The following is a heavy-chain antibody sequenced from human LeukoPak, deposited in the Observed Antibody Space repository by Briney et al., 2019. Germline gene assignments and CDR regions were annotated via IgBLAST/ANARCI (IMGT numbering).Heavy chain of an antibody. V-gene: IGHV4-39*07. D-gene: IGHD3-3*01. CDR3: ARERLTVVEWLFRGYMDV. J-gene: IGHJ6*03. CDR1: GGSIGSSSYY. CDR2: IYYTGST. Sequence: SETLSLTCTVSGGSIGSSSYYWGWIRQPPGKGLEWIGSIYYTGSTYYNPSLNSRVTISVDASKSQFSLKLSSVTAADTAVYYCARERLTVVEWLFRGYMDVWGKGTTVTVSS.